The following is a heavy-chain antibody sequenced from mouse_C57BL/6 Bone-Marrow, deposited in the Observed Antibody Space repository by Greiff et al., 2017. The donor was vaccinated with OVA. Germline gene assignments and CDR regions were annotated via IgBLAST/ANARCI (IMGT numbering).Heavy chain of an antibody. CDR3: TTGGYYGHAMDY. Sequence: EVQLQQSGAELVRPGASVKLSCTASGFNIKDDYMHWVKQRPEQGLEWIGWIDPENGDTEYASKFQGKATITADTSSNTAYLQLSSLTSEDTAVYYCTTGGYYGHAMDYWGQGTSVTVSS. CDR2: IDPENGDT. D-gene: IGHD2-1*01. J-gene: IGHJ4*01. CDR1: GFNIKDDY. V-gene: IGHV14-4*01.